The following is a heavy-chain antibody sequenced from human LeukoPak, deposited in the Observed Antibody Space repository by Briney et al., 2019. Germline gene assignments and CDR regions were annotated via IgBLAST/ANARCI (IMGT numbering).Heavy chain of an antibody. CDR2: IYSGGDT. D-gene: IGHD1-26*01. CDR1: GGSISSYY. Sequence: PSETLSLTCAVSGGSISSYYWGWIRQPPGKGLEWIGYIYSGGDTNYNPSLKSRVTISVDTSKNQFSLNLSSVTAADTAVYYCARKSRSNSYYYYMDVWGKGTTVTVSS. V-gene: IGHV4-59*01. CDR3: ARKSRSNSYYYYMDV. J-gene: IGHJ6*03.